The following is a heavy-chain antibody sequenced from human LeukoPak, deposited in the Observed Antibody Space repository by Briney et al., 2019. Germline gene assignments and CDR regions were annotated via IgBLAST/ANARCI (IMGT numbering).Heavy chain of an antibody. J-gene: IGHJ3*02. CDR2: IIPIFGTA. Sequence: SVKVSCKASGGTFSSYAISWVRQAPGQGLEWMGGIIPIFGTANYAQKFQGRVTITADESTSTPYMELSSLRSEDTAVYYCARGELELPDAFDIWGQGTMVTVSS. CDR1: GGTFSSYA. V-gene: IGHV1-69*13. D-gene: IGHD1-7*01. CDR3: ARGELELPDAFDI.